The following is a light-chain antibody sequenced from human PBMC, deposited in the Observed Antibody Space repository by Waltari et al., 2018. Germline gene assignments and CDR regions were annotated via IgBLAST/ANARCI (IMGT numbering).Light chain of an antibody. Sequence: DIVMTQSPDSLAVFLGERAPISCRSSQSVLYNSNDKNYLAWYQQKPGQPPRLLIYWASTRESGVPDRFSGSGSGTDFTLTISNLQAEDVAVYYCQQYYRSRTFGQGTKVEIK. CDR2: WAS. CDR3: QQYYRSRT. V-gene: IGKV4-1*01. J-gene: IGKJ1*01. CDR1: QSVLYNSNDKNY.